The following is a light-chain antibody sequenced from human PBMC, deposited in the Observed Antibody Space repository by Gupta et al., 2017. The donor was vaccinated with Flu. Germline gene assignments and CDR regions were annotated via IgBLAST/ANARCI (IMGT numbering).Light chain of an antibody. V-gene: IGKV3-20*01. CDR1: QSVSSHS. CDR2: GAA. CDR3: QSDGDSRT. J-gene: IGKJ1*01. Sequence: PGTLSLSPGERATLSCMASQSVSSHSLEWYQQKPGQAPRLLIYGAACRAIGITDRFSGTGVVTDFTLTISRPENEDFAVYYGQSDGDSRTFGQGTKVEIK.